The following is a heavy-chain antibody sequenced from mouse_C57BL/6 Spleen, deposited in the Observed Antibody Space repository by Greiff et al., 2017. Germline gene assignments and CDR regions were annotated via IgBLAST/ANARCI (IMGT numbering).Heavy chain of an antibody. J-gene: IGHJ2*01. V-gene: IGHV14-1*01. CDR2: IDPEDGDT. CDR1: GFNIKDYY. CDR3: TTYYYGSKGY. D-gene: IGHD1-1*01. Sequence: VQLQQPGAELVRPGASVKLSCTASGFNIKDYYMHWVKQRPEQGLEWIGRIDPEDGDTEYAPKFQGKATMTADTASNTAYLQLSSLTSEDTAVYYCTTYYYGSKGYWGQGTTLTVSS.